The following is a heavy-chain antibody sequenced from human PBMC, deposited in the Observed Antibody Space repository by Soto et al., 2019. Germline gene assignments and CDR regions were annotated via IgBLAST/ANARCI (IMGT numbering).Heavy chain of an antibody. D-gene: IGHD2-15*01. Sequence: SLRLSCAASGFTFSSYAMHWVRQAPGKGLEWVAVISYDGSNKYYADSMKGRFTISRDNSKNTLYLQMNSLRAEDTAVYYCARGEDIVVVVAATPFSYGMDVWGQGTTVTVSS. V-gene: IGHV3-30-3*01. J-gene: IGHJ6*02. CDR2: ISYDGSNK. CDR3: ARGEDIVVVVAATPFSYGMDV. CDR1: GFTFSSYA.